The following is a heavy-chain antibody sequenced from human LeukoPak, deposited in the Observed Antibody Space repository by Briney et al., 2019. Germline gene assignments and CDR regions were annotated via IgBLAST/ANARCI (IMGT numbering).Heavy chain of an antibody. D-gene: IGHD1-26*01. Sequence: PSETLSLTCSVSGGSISRSDYYWSWIRQPPGKGLEWIGYIYYSGSTNYNPSLKSRVTISVDTSKNQFSLKLSSVTAADTAVYYCARVRSGSYFPWGQGTLVTVSS. CDR2: IYYSGST. CDR3: ARVRSGSYFP. J-gene: IGHJ5*02. CDR1: GGSISRSDYY. V-gene: IGHV4-61*08.